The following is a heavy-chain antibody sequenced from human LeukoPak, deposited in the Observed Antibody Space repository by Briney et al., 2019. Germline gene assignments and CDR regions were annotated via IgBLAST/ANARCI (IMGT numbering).Heavy chain of an antibody. CDR1: GFTFSSYS. J-gene: IGHJ4*02. CDR3: ARFDAVTATLFDY. Sequence: GGSLRPSCAASGFTFSSYSMNWVRQAPGKGLEWVSSISSSSSYIYYADSVKGRFTISRDNAKNSLYLQMNSLRAEDTAVYYCARFDAVTATLFDYWGQGTLVTVSS. D-gene: IGHD2-21*02. V-gene: IGHV3-21*01. CDR2: ISSSSSYI.